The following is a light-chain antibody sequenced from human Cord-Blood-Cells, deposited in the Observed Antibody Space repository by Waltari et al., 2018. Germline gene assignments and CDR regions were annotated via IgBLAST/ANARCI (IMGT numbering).Light chain of an antibody. Sequence: IWMTQSPSLLSASTGDRVTISCLMSQGISSYLVWYQQKPGKAPELLIYAASTLQSGVPSRFSGSGSGTDFTLTISCLQSEDFATYYCQQYYSFPWTFGQGTKVEIK. CDR3: QQYYSFPWT. V-gene: IGKV1D-8*03. CDR1: QGISSY. J-gene: IGKJ1*01. CDR2: AAS.